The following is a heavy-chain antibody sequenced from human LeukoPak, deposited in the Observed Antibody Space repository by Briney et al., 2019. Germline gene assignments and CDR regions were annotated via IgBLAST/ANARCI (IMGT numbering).Heavy chain of an antibody. CDR2: ISSSGSTI. Sequence: PGGSLRLSCAASGFTFSDYYMSWIRQAPGMGLEWVSYISSSGSTIYYADSVKGRFTISRDNAKNSLYLQMNSLRAEDTAVYYCAKDGYSSGWDPYWYFDLWGRGTLVTVSS. V-gene: IGHV3-11*01. CDR1: GFTFSDYY. CDR3: AKDGYSSGWDPYWYFDL. D-gene: IGHD6-19*01. J-gene: IGHJ2*01.